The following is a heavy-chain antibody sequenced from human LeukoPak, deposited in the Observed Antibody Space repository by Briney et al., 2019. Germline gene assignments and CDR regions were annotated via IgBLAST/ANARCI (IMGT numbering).Heavy chain of an antibody. CDR3: AKYVSGLDYGDYAWFLDP. CDR1: GFTFSSYG. D-gene: IGHD4-17*01. V-gene: IGHV3-23*01. CDR2: ISGSGGST. J-gene: IGHJ5*02. Sequence: GGSLRLSCAASGFTFSSYGMSWVRQAPGKGLEWVSAISGSGGSTYYADSVKGRFTISRDNSKNTLYLQMNSLRAEDTAVYYCAKYVSGLDYGDYAWFLDPWGQGTLVTVSS.